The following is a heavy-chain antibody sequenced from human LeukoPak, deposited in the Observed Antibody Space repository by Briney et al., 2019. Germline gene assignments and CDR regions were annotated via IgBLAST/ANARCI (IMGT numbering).Heavy chain of an antibody. D-gene: IGHD3-10*01. J-gene: IGHJ5*02. CDR2: IYTSGST. V-gene: IGHV4-61*02. CDR1: GGSISSGSYY. Sequence: PSETLSLTCTVSGGSISSGSYYWSWIRQPAGKGLEWIGRIYTSGSTNYNPSLKSRVTISVDTSKNQFSLKLSSVTAADTAVYYCARDRGTTDFRSGVNWFDPWGQRTLVTVSS. CDR3: ARDRGTTDFRSGVNWFDP.